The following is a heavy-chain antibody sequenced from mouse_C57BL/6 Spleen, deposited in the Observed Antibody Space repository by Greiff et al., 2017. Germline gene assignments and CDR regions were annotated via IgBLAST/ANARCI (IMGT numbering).Heavy chain of an antibody. CDR1: GYAFTHYL. CDR2: INPGSGGT. J-gene: IGHJ2*01. V-gene: IGHV1-54*01. Sequence: LVESGAELVRPGTSVKVSCKASGYAFTHYLIEWVKQRPGQGLEWIGVINPGSGGTNYNEKFKGKATLTADKSSSNASMQLSSLTSEDSAVCFCEREGFRRDFDYWGQGTTLTVSS. CDR3: EREGFRRDFDY.